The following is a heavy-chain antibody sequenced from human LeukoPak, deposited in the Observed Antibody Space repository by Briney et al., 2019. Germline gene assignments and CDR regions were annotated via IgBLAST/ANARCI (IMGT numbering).Heavy chain of an antibody. CDR3: TTGGGTSDY. V-gene: IGHV3-15*01. CDR1: GFTFSSYS. CDR2: IKRKTDGGTI. D-gene: IGHD1-1*01. Sequence: GGSLRVSCAAPGFTFSSYSMNWVRPAPGKGLESVGRIKRKTDGGTIDYAAPVKGTFSISRDDSINTLYLQMNGLKTEDTAVYYCTTGGGTSDYWGQGTLVTVSS. J-gene: IGHJ4*02.